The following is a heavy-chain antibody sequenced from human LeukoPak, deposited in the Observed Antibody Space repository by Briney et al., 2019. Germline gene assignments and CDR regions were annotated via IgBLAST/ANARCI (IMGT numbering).Heavy chain of an antibody. V-gene: IGHV4-61*08. Sequence: SETLSLTCTVSGASINSGDYYWSWIRQPPGKGLEWIGYIYYSGSTNYNPSLKSRVTISVDTSKNQFSLKLSSVTAADTAVYYCARLGFGILDPWGQGTLVTVSS. CDR3: ARLGFGILDP. CDR1: GASINSGDYY. D-gene: IGHD3-10*01. CDR2: IYYSGST. J-gene: IGHJ5*02.